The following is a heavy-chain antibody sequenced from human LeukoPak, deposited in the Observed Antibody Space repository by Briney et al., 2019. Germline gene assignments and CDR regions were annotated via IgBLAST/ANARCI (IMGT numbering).Heavy chain of an antibody. Sequence: ASVKVSCKASGYTFTSFYMHWVRQAPGQGLEWMGIINPSSGSTSNAQKFQGRVTITADESTSTAYMELSSLRSEDTAVYYCATTYGSGSYFLDYWGQGTLVTVSS. D-gene: IGHD3-10*01. CDR1: GYTFTSFY. CDR2: INPSSGST. J-gene: IGHJ4*02. CDR3: ATTYGSGSYFLDY. V-gene: IGHV1-46*01.